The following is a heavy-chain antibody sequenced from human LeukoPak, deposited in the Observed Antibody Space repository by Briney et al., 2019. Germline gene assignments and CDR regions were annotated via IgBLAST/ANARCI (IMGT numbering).Heavy chain of an antibody. CDR1: GFTFNSYW. V-gene: IGHV3-7*01. CDR2: IDPDGSEK. CDR3: ARIYYFGDNNWRYFDN. D-gene: IGHD3-10*01. Sequence: TGGSLRLSCAASGFTFNSYWMSWVRQAPGKGLEWVANIDPDGSEKQYGDSVKGRFTTSRDNAKNSLYLQMNSLRAEDTAIYYCARIYYFGDNNWRYFDNWGQGTLATVSS. J-gene: IGHJ4*02.